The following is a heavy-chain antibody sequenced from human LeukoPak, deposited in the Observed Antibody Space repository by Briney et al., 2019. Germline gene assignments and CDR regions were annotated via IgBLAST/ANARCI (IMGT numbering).Heavy chain of an antibody. D-gene: IGHD6-13*01. CDR1: GYTFTGYY. J-gene: IGHJ1*01. V-gene: IGHV1-2*02. CDR2: INPNSGGT. Sequence: GASVKVSCKASGYTFTGYYMHWVRQAPGQGLEWMGWINPNSGGTNYAQKFQGRVTMTRDPSLSTAYMELSRLRSEDTAVYYCARVVRAAAAPRSYFQHWGQGTLVTVSS. CDR3: ARVVRAAAAPRSYFQH.